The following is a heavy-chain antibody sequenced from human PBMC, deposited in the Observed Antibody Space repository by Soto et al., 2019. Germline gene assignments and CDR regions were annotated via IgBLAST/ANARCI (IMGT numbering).Heavy chain of an antibody. CDR1: GGTFSSYA. CDR3: ARVPTTYSSPRLGWFDP. V-gene: IGHV1-69*01. CDR2: IIPIFGTA. D-gene: IGHD6-13*01. J-gene: IGHJ5*02. Sequence: QVQLVQSGAEVQKPGSSVKVSCKASGGTFSSYAISWVRQAPGQGLEWMGGIIPIFGTANYAQKFQGRVTITADESTSTAYMELSSLRSEDTAVYYCARVPTTYSSPRLGWFDPCGQETLVTVSS.